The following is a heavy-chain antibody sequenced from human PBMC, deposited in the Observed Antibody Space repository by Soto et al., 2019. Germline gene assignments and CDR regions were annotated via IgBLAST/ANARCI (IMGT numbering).Heavy chain of an antibody. D-gene: IGHD6-6*01. CDR3: ARGGSSRFDY. V-gene: IGHV3-7*05. CDR1: GFTFSSYW. J-gene: IGHJ4*02. CDR2: IKVDGSEK. Sequence: EVQVVESGGGLVQPGGTLRLSCAASGFTFSSYWMSWVRQAPGKGLEWVAKIKVDGSEKYYLDSVKGRFTISRDNAKDSLYLQMDSLRVEDKAVYYCARGGSSRFDYWGQGTLVAVSS.